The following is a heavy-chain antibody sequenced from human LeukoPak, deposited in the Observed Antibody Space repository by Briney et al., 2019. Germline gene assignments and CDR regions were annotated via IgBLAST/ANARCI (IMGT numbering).Heavy chain of an antibody. V-gene: IGHV3-30*02. D-gene: IGHD3-10*01. CDR2: IRYDGSNK. CDR1: GFTFSSYG. J-gene: IGHJ3*02. Sequence: GGSLRLSCAASGFTFSSYGMHWVRQAPGKGLEWVAFIRYDGSNKYYADSVKGRFTISRDNSKNTLYLQMNSLRAEDTAVYYCARDGGSGSYYNGGDDAFDIWGQGTMVTVSS. CDR3: ARDGGSGSYYNGGDDAFDI.